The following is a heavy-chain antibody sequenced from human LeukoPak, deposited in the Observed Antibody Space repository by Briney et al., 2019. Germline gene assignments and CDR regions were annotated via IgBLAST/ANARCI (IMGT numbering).Heavy chain of an antibody. D-gene: IGHD6-13*01. CDR3: AKGTPGYSSSWYTPLDY. Sequence: GGSLRLSCAASGFTFSSYAMSWVRQAPGKGLEWVSAISGSGGSTYYADSVKGRFTISRDNSKNTLSLQMNSLRAEDTAVYYCAKGTPGYSSSWYTPLDYGGQGTLVTVSS. CDR1: GFTFSSYA. V-gene: IGHV3-23*01. J-gene: IGHJ4*02. CDR2: ISGSGGST.